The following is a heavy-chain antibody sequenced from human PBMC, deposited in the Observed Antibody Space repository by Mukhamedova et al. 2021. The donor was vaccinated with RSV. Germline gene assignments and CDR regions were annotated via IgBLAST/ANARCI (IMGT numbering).Heavy chain of an antibody. J-gene: IGHJ4*02. D-gene: IGHD2-2*01. CDR3: ARRHCSRISSYPPDY. Sequence: KGRFTISRENAKNSLYLQMNSLRAEDTAVYYCARRHCSRISSYPPDYWGQGTLVTVSS. V-gene: IGHV3-13*01.